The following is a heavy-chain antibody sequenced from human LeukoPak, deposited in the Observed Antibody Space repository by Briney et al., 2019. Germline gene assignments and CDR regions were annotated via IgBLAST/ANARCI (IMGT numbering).Heavy chain of an antibody. CDR1: GYTFTSYG. CDR2: ISGYNGNT. Sequence: ASVKVSCKASGYTFTSYGISWVRQAPGQGLEWMGWISGYNGNTNYAQKFQGRFTMTTDTSTSTAYMELRSLRSDDTAVYYCARADIRAIASSGWYGFDYWGQGTLVTVSS. D-gene: IGHD6-19*01. V-gene: IGHV1-18*01. J-gene: IGHJ4*02. CDR3: ARADIRAIASSGWYGFDY.